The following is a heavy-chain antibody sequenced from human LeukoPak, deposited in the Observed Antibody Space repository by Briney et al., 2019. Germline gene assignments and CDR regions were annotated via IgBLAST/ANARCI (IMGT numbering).Heavy chain of an antibody. V-gene: IGHV1-46*01. CDR2: IYPRDGST. CDR1: GYTFTSNY. CDR3: ARDQEGFDY. Sequence: ASVKVSCRASGYTFTSNYIHWVRQAPGQGLEWMGMIYPRDGSTSYAQKFQGRVTVTRDTSTSTVHMELSGLGSEDTAVYYCARDQEGFDYWGQGTLVTVSS. J-gene: IGHJ4*02.